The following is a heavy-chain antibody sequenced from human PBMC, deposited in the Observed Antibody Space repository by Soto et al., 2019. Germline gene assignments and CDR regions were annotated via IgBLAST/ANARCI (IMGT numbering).Heavy chain of an antibody. J-gene: IGHJ6*01. V-gene: IGHV1-46*01. CDR3: ARRGTERGITMVRGVIYGMDV. D-gene: IGHD3-10*01. CDR1: GYTFTIYY. CDR2: INPSGGST. Sequence: ASVKVACKASGYTFTIYYMHWVRQAPGQGLEWMGIINPSGGSTSYAQKFQGRVTMTRDTSTSTVYMELSSLRSEDTAVYYCARRGTERGITMVRGVIYGMDVWGQGTTVTVSS.